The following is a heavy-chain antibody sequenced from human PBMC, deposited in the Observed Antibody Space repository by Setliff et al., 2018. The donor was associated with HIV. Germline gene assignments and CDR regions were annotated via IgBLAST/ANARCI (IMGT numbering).Heavy chain of an antibody. V-gene: IGHV3-23*01. Sequence: PGGSLRLSCAASGFTFSSYPMTWVRQAPGKGLEWVSAISNSSPGNTYYADSVKGRFTIPRDNAKNSLYLQMNSLRAEDTALYYCAKKARRGYSYDDAFDIWGQGTLVTVSS. CDR2: ISNSSPGNT. J-gene: IGHJ3*02. D-gene: IGHD5-18*01. CDR1: GFTFSSYP. CDR3: AKKARRGYSYDDAFDI.